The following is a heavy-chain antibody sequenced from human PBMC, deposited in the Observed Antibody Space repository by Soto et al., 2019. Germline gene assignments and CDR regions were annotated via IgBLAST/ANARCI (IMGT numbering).Heavy chain of an antibody. D-gene: IGHD6-6*01. CDR3: ARCIAARPKVADY. Sequence: PSETLSLTCTVSGGSISSGGYYWSWIRQHPGKGLEWIGYIYYSGSTYYNPSLKSRVTISVDTSKNQFSLKLSSVTVADTAVYYCARCIAARPKVADYWGQGTLVTVSS. V-gene: IGHV4-31*03. J-gene: IGHJ4*02. CDR2: IYYSGST. CDR1: GGSISSGGYY.